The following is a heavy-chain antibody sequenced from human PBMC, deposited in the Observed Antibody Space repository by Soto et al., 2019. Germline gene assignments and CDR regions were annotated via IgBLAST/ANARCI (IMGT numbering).Heavy chain of an antibody. CDR1: GGSISSGDYY. D-gene: IGHD3-3*01. CDR2: IYYSGST. V-gene: IGHV4-30-4*01. CDR3: ARVRGALYYDFWSGRNWFDP. Sequence: PSLTCTVSGGSISSGDYYWSWIRQPPGKGLEWIGYIYYSGSTYYNPSLKSRVTISVDTSKNQFSLKLSSVTAADTAVYYCARVRGALYYDFWSGRNWFDPWGQGTLVTVSS. J-gene: IGHJ5*02.